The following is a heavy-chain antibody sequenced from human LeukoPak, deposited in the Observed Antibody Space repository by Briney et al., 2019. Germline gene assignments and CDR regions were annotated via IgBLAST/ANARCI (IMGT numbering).Heavy chain of an antibody. D-gene: IGHD3-22*01. CDR3: ARLGLWEYYYDSSGPFDY. CDR1: GYSFTSYW. J-gene: IGHJ4*02. CDR2: IYPGDSDT. Sequence: GESLKIPCKGSGYSFTSYWISWVRQMPGKGLEWMGIIYPGDSDTRYSPSFQGQVTISADKSISTAYLQWSSLKASDTAMYYCARLGLWEYYYDSSGPFDYWGQGTLVTVSS. V-gene: IGHV5-51*01.